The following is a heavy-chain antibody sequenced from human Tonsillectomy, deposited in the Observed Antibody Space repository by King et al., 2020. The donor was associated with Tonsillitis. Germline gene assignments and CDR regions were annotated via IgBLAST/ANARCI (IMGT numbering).Heavy chain of an antibody. CDR2: ISSSGSTI. J-gene: IGHJ3*02. Sequence: VQLVESGGGLVQPGGSLRLSCAASGFTFSSYEMNWVRQAPGKGLEWVSYISSSGSTIYYADSVKGRFTISRDNAKNSLYLQMNSLRAEDTAVYYCARDQSSRTLDDFDIWGQGTMVTVSS. CDR1: GFTFSSYE. CDR3: ARDQSSRTLDDFDI. V-gene: IGHV3-48*03.